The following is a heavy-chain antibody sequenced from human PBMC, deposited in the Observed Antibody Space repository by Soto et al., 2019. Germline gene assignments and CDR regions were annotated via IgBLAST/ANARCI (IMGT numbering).Heavy chain of an antibody. J-gene: IGHJ4*02. Sequence: GGSHRLSSTASGFNFGSYAMSWVRQAPGKGLEWVSAISGSGGSTYYADSVKGRFTISRDNSKNTLYLQMNSLRAEDTAVYYCATSGYCSSTSCYAPISDYWGQGTLVTVSS. CDR1: GFNFGSYA. CDR3: ATSGYCSSTSCYAPISDY. CDR2: ISGSGGST. D-gene: IGHD2-2*01. V-gene: IGHV3-23*01.